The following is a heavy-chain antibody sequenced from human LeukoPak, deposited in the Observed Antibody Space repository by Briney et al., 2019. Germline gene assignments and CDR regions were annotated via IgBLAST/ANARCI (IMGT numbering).Heavy chain of an antibody. J-gene: IGHJ6*02. CDR1: GLRFSDQY. CDR3: ATLHFYAMGV. CDR2: ISGSGANR. Sequence: GGSLRLSCAASGLRFSDQYMIWIRQTPGKGLEWVSFISGSGANRFYADSMKGRFAISKDNTKNSLYLQMNSLRAEDTAIYYCATLHFYAMGVWGQGTTVTVSS. V-gene: IGHV3-11*01.